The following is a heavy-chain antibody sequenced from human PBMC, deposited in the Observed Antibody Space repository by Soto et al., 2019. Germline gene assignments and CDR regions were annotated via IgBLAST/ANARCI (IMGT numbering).Heavy chain of an antibody. CDR2: IYWDDDK. Sequence: QITLKESGPTLVKPTQTLTLTCTFSGFSLSTSGVGVGWIRQPPGKALEWLALIYWDDDKRYSPSLKSRLTITKHTSKNQVVLTMTNMDPVDTATYYCAHSLVDTSMAGWGGDYYYGMDVWGQGTTVTVSS. V-gene: IGHV2-5*02. D-gene: IGHD5-18*01. J-gene: IGHJ6*02. CDR1: GFSLSTSGVG. CDR3: AHSLVDTSMAGWGGDYYYGMDV.